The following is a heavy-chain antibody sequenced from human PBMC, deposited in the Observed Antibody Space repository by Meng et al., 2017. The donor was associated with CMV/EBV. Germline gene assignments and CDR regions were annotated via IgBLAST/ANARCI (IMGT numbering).Heavy chain of an antibody. CDR3: ARAGGDSSSWYFDY. D-gene: IGHD6-13*01. CDR2: TYYRSKWYN. Sequence: LRLSCAISGDSVSSNSAAWNWIRQSPSRGLEWLGRTYYRSKWYNDYAVSVKSRITINPDTSKNQFSLQLNSVTPEDTAVYYCARAGGDSSSWYFDYWGQGTLVTVSS. V-gene: IGHV6-1*01. J-gene: IGHJ4*02. CDR1: GDSVSSNSAA.